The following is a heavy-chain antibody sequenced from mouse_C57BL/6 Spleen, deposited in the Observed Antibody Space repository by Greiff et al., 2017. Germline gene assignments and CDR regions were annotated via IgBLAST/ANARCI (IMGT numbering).Heavy chain of an antibody. CDR3: ASLITTVVEIYAMDY. D-gene: IGHD1-1*01. J-gene: IGHJ4*01. CDR2: IYPGSGST. CDR1: GYTFTSYW. V-gene: IGHV1-55*01. Sequence: QVQLQQPGAELVKPGASVKMSCKASGYTFTSYWITWVKQRPGQGLEWIGDIYPGSGSTNYNEKFKSKATLTVDTSSSTAYMPLSSLTSEYSSVYYCASLITTVVEIYAMDYWGQGASVTVSS.